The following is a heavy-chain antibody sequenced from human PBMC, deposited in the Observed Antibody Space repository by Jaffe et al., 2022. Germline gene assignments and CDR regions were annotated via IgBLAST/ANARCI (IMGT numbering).Heavy chain of an antibody. CDR2: IYYSGST. CDR1: GGSISNYY. Sequence: QVQLQESGPGLVKPSETLSLTCTVSGGSISNYYWSWIRQPPGKGLEWIGYIYYSGSTNYNPSLKSRVTMSVDTSKNQFSLKLSSVTAADTAVYYCARGIGCSGGRCWYYFDNWGQGTLVTVSS. CDR3: ARGIGCSGGRCWYYFDN. V-gene: IGHV4-59*01. D-gene: IGHD2-15*01. J-gene: IGHJ4*02.